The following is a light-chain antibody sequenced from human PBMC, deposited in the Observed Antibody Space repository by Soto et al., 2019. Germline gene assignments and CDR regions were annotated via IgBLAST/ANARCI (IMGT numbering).Light chain of an antibody. CDR2: EVR. V-gene: IGLV2-14*01. Sequence: QSVLTQPASVSGSPGQSITVSCAVTMRDVGAYNLVSWYQQHPGRAPQLIIYEVRNRPSGISFRFSGSKSGNTASLTNSGLQAEDEADYYCSSYTSKSSLIFGGGTKVTVL. CDR1: MRDVGAYNL. J-gene: IGLJ2*01. CDR3: SSYTSKSSLI.